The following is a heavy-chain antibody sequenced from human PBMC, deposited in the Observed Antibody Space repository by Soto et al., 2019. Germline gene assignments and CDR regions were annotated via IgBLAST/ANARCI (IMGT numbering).Heavy chain of an antibody. D-gene: IGHD5-12*01. V-gene: IGHV4-39*01. CDR1: GGSISSSSYY. Sequence: SETLSLTCTVSGGSISSSSYYWGWIRQPPGKGLEWIGSIYYSGSTYYNPSLKSRVTISVDTSKNQFSLKLSSVTAADTAVYYCARQWEGLRQPRGFDYWGQGTLVTVSS. J-gene: IGHJ4*02. CDR3: ARQWEGLRQPRGFDY. CDR2: IYYSGST.